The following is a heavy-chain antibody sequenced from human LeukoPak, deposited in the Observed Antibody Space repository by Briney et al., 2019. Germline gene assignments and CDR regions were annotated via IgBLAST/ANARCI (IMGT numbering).Heavy chain of an antibody. J-gene: IGHJ4*02. CDR2: IKSKTDGGTT. V-gene: IGHV3-15*01. Sequence: VQPGGSLRLSCAASGFSFSSYAMTWVRQAPGKGLEWVGRIKSKTDGGTTDYAAPVKGRFSISRDDSKNTLYLQMNSLKSEDTAVYYCQGGRFWGQGTLVTVSS. CDR1: GFSFSSYA. CDR3: QGGRF. D-gene: IGHD1-26*01.